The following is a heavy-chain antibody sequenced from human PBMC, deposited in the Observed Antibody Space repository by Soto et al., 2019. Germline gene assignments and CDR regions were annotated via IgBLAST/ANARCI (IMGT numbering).Heavy chain of an antibody. CDR1: GGSITNSNYY. CDR3: ARHPMVRDFDWLLYYDS. CDR2: LYYSGST. D-gene: IGHD3-9*01. Sequence: TSETLSLTCTVSGGSITNSNYYWGWIRQPPGQGLEWIGSLYYSGSTYYNPSLKSRVTVSVDTSKNQFSLKLRSVTAADTAVYYCARHPMVRDFDWLLYYDSWGQGTLVTVSS. J-gene: IGHJ4*02. V-gene: IGHV4-39*01.